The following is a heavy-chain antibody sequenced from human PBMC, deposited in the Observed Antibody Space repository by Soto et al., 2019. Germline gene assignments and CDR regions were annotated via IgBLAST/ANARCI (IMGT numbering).Heavy chain of an antibody. CDR1: GFTFSSYA. Sequence: GGSLRLSCAASGFTFSSYAMSWVRQAPGKGLEWVSAISGSGGSTYYADSVKGRFTISRDNSKNTLYLQMNSLRAEDTAVYYCANGEDSPWVVTATFDYWGQGTLVTVSS. CDR2: ISGSGGST. D-gene: IGHD2-21*02. V-gene: IGHV3-23*01. CDR3: ANGEDSPWVVTATFDY. J-gene: IGHJ4*02.